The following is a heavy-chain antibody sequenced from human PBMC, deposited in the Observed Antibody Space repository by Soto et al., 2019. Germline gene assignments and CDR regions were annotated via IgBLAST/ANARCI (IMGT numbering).Heavy chain of an antibody. J-gene: IGHJ4*02. CDR1: GFTFSSYG. CDR2: ISYDGSNK. V-gene: IGHV3-30*18. D-gene: IGHD6-19*01. Sequence: QVQLVESGGGVVQPGRSLRLSCAASGFTFSSYGMHWVRQAPGKGLEWVAVISYDGSNKYYADSVKGRFTISRDNSKNTLYLQMKSLRAEDTAVYYCAKDPGWQAVALDYWGQGTLVTVSS. CDR3: AKDPGWQAVALDY.